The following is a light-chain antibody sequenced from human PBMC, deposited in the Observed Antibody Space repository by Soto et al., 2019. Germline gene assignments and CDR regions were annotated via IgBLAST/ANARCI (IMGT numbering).Light chain of an antibody. Sequence: DIQMTQSPSTLSASVGDRVTITCRASQSVSPWLAWYQQKSGKAPKLLIYKVSSLEGGVPSRFSVSGSATEFTLTITSLQPDDLATYYCQQYNTWSTWTFGQGTKVEIK. CDR2: KVS. J-gene: IGKJ1*01. CDR1: QSVSPW. V-gene: IGKV1-5*03. CDR3: QQYNTWSTWT.